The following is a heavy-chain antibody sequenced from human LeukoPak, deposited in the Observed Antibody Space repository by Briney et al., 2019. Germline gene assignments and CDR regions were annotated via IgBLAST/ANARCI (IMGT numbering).Heavy chain of an antibody. CDR2: IIPILGIA. J-gene: IGHJ4*02. Sequence: SVKVSCKASGGTFSSYAISWVRQAPGQGLKWMGRIIPILGIANYAQKFQGRVTITADKSTSTAYMELSSLRSEDTAVYYCAPAARHRVEDYWGQGTLVTVSS. CDR3: APAARHRVEDY. D-gene: IGHD6-6*01. CDR1: GGTFSSYA. V-gene: IGHV1-69*04.